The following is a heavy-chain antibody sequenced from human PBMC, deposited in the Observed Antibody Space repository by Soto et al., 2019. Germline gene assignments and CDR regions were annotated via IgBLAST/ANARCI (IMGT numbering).Heavy chain of an antibody. Sequence: EVQLVESGGGLVQPGRSLRLSCEAAGFTFDDYAMHWVRQAPGKGLEWISGIGWNSGTVAYADSVKGRFTISRDDARNSLYLQMDSLRPEDTAFYFCAKGARGGRYWGLYFDHWGQGTPVTVSS. J-gene: IGHJ4*02. V-gene: IGHV3-9*01. D-gene: IGHD1-26*01. CDR2: IGWNSGTV. CDR3: AKGARGGRYWGLYFDH. CDR1: GFTFDDYA.